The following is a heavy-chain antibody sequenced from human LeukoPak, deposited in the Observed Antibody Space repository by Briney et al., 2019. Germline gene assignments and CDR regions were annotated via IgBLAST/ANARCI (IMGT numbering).Heavy chain of an antibody. CDR3: ARDSGSSWAHDAFDI. V-gene: IGHV1-69*05. CDR1: GGTFSSYA. D-gene: IGHD6-13*01. J-gene: IGHJ3*02. Sequence: GASVKVSCKASGGTFSSYAISWVRQAPGQGLEWMGGIIPIFGTANYAQKLQGRVTMTTDTSTSTAYMELRSLRSDDTAVYYCARDSGSSWAHDAFDIWGQGTMVTVSS. CDR2: IIPIFGTA.